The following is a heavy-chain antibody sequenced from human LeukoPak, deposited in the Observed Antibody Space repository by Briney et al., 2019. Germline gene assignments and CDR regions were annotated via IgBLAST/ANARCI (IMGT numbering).Heavy chain of an antibody. J-gene: IGHJ6*04. CDR2: ISSSSSYI. CDR3: AREEDTAMVGGMDV. Sequence: PGGSLRLSCAASGFTFSSYSMNWVRQAPGKGLEWVSSISSSSSYIYYADSVKGRFTISRDNAKNSLYLQMNSLRAEDTAVYYCAREEDTAMVGGMDVWGKGTTVTVSS. D-gene: IGHD5-18*01. V-gene: IGHV3-21*01. CDR1: GFTFSSYS.